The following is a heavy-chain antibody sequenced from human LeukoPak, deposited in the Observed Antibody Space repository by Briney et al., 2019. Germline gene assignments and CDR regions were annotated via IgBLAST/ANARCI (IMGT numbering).Heavy chain of an antibody. J-gene: IGHJ4*02. CDR1: GFTCSNAW. CDR2: ISGSGGST. CDR3: AKTGAREFDY. Sequence: GGSLRLSCTASGFTCSNAWMSWVRQAPGKGLEWVSAISGSGGSTYYADSVKGRFTISRDNSKNTLYLQMNSLRAEDTAVYYCAKTGAREFDYWGQGTLVTVSS. V-gene: IGHV3-23*01. D-gene: IGHD3-10*01.